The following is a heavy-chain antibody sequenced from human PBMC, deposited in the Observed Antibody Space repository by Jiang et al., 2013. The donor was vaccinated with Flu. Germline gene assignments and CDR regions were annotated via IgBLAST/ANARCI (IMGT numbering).Heavy chain of an antibody. CDR3: ARRPRIAVAGPPFDY. CDR1: GGSISSSSYY. CDR2: IYYSGST. Sequence: LLKPSETLSLTCTVSGGSISSSSYYWGWIRQPPGKGLEWIGSIYYSGSTYYNPSLKSRVTISVDTSKNQFSLKLSSVTAADTAVYYCARRPRIAVAGPPFDYWGQGTLVTVSS. J-gene: IGHJ4*02. D-gene: IGHD6-19*01. V-gene: IGHV4-39*07.